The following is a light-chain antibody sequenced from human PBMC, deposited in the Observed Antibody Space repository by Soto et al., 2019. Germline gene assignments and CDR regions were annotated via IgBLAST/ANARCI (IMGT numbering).Light chain of an antibody. CDR2: DVT. Sequence: QSVLTQPASVSGSPGQSITFSCTGTSSDIGAYNYVSWYQHHPGKAPQLLIYDVTDRPSGVSDRFSGSKSGTTASLTISGLQAEDEADYFCSSYTTINTVVVFGGGTKLTVL. CDR1: SSDIGAYNY. V-gene: IGLV2-14*03. CDR3: SSYTTINTVVV. J-gene: IGLJ3*02.